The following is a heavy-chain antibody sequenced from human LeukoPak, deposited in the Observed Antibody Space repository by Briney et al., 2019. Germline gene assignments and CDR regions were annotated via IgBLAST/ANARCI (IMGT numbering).Heavy chain of an antibody. V-gene: IGHV1-8*01. CDR2: MNPNSGNT. Sequence: GASVKVSCKASGYTFTSYDINWVRQATGQGLEWMGWMNPNSGNTGYAQKFQGRVTMTRNTSISTAYMELSSLRSEDTAVYYCARWPDHITMVRGVSLYYYYGMDVWGQGTTVTVSS. CDR1: GYTFTSYD. D-gene: IGHD3-10*01. CDR3: ARWPDHITMVRGVSLYYYYGMDV. J-gene: IGHJ6*02.